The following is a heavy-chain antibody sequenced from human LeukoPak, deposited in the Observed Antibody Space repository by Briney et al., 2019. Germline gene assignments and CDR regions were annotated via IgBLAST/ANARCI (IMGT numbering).Heavy chain of an antibody. J-gene: IGHJ4*02. CDR2: INHSGST. Sequence: SETLSLTCAVYGGSFSGYYWSWIRQPPGKGLEWIGEINHSGSTNYNPSLKSRVTISVDTSKNQFSLKLSSVTAADTAVYYCAIGQGIMTTVTPGYFDYWGQGTLVTVSS. CDR1: GGSFSGYY. CDR3: AIGQGIMTTVTPGYFDY. D-gene: IGHD4-17*01. V-gene: IGHV4-34*01.